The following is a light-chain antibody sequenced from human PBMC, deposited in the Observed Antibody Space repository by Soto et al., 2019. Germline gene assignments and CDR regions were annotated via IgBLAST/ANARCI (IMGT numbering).Light chain of an antibody. V-gene: IGKV3-20*01. CDR2: GAS. J-gene: IGKJ1*01. Sequence: EIVLTQSPGTLSLSPGESATLSCGASQPVRNDYLAWYQQKPCPAPRVLISGASTRVTGIPYRFSGSGSGADFTRTISRLEPEYFAVYYCQQYGTLPWSFGQGTKVEFK. CDR1: QPVRNDY. CDR3: QQYGTLPWS.